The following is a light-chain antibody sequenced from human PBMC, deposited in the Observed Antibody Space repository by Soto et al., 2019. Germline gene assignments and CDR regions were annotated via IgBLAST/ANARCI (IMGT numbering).Light chain of an antibody. CDR2: WAS. CDR3: QHRHNPPPGYT. J-gene: IGKJ2*01. Sequence: DIVLTQSPDSLAVSLGERATINCRSSQSVLYNSNNKNYLAWYQQKPGQPPKLLIYWASTRESGVPDRFSGSGSGTDVTLTISSLQAEDVAIYYCQHRHNPPPGYTFGQGTKLEIK. V-gene: IGKV4-1*01. CDR1: QSVLYNSNNKNY.